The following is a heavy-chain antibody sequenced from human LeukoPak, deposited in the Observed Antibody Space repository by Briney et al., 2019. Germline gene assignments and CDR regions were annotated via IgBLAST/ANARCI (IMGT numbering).Heavy chain of an antibody. D-gene: IGHD3-10*01. J-gene: IGHJ4*02. V-gene: IGHV4-39*07. CDR3: ARHYSSGSYYFDY. CDR2: IYYSGST. Sequence: SETLSLTCTVSGGSISSSSYYWGWIRQPPGKGLEWIGSIYYSGSTYYNPSLKSRVTISVDTSKNQFSLKLSSVTAADTAVYYCARHYSSGSYYFDYWGQGTLVTVSS. CDR1: GGSISSSSYY.